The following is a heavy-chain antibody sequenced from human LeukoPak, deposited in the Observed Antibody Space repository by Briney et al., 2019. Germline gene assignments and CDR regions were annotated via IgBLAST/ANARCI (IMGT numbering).Heavy chain of an antibody. CDR1: GGSISSGSYY. Sequence: SETLSLTCTVSGGSISSGSYYWSWIRQPAGKGLEWIGRIYTSGSTNYSPSLKSRVTISVDTSKNQFSLKLSAVTAADTAVYYCARNYYGSGSYSSFDYWGQGTLVTVSS. D-gene: IGHD3-10*01. J-gene: IGHJ4*02. V-gene: IGHV4-61*02. CDR3: ARNYYGSGSYSSFDY. CDR2: IYTSGST.